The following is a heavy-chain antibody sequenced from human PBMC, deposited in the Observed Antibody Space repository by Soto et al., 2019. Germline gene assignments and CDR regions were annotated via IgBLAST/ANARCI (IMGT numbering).Heavy chain of an antibody. V-gene: IGHV4-59*08. CDR2: MYYSGST. D-gene: IGHD3-22*01. CDR1: GGSISSYY. J-gene: IGHJ4*02. CDR3: ARGYYDSRGYSAPFAY. Sequence: SETLSLTCTVSGGSISSYYWSWIRQPPGKGLEWIGYMYYSGSTNYNPSLKSRVTISIDTSKNQFSLNLNSVTAADTAVYHCARGYYDSRGYSAPFAYWGQGMLVTVSS.